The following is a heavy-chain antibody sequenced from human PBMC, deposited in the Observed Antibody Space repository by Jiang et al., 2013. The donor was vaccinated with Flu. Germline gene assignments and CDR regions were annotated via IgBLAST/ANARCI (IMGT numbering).Heavy chain of an antibody. Sequence: VSGINDKGASTYYVSSVKGRFTISRDNSKNTLFLQMGSLRTEDMAVYYCAKERRTSGYHDAFDMWGQGTMVTVSP. D-gene: IGHD3-22*01. CDR2: INDKGAST. CDR3: AKERRTSGYHDAFDM. V-gene: IGHV3-64*01. J-gene: IGHJ3*02.